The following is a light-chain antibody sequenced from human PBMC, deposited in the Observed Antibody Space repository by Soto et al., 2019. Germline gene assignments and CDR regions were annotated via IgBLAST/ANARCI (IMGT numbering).Light chain of an antibody. J-gene: IGKJ1*01. CDR2: DAS. V-gene: IGKV1-5*01. Sequence: DIPMTQSPSTLSASVGDRVTITCRASQSISTWLAWYQQKPGKAPKVLIYDASSLESGVPSRFSGSGSGTEFTLTISSLQPDDFATYYCQQYNSYSRTFGHGTKVEIK. CDR1: QSISTW. CDR3: QQYNSYSRT.